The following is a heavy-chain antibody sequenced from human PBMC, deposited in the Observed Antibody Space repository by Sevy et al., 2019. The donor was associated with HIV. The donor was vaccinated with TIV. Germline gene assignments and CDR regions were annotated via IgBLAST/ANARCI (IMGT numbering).Heavy chain of an antibody. Sequence: GGSLRLSCAASGFTFSDYYMNWIRQAPGKGLEWVSYISSSGNTIYYADSVKGRLTISRDKAKNSLYLQMNSLRAEETAVYYGAKVVNYYDRGPSDYWGQGTLVTVSS. V-gene: IGHV3-11*01. CDR3: AKVVNYYDRGPSDY. D-gene: IGHD3-22*01. CDR1: GFTFSDYY. CDR2: ISSSGNTI. J-gene: IGHJ4*02.